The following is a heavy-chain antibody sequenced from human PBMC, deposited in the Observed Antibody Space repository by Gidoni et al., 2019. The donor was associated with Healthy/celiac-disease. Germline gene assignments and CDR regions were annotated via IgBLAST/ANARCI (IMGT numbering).Heavy chain of an antibody. CDR1: GVKFSSYG. V-gene: IGHV3-30*18. CDR2: ISYDGSNH. CDR3: AKSPTIFTPARFDP. D-gene: IGHD3-3*01. J-gene: IGHJ5*02. Sequence: QVKLVESGGGGVQTGRSRRRAGEAAGVKFSSYGMHGVRQAPGKGLELVAVISYDGSNHYSADSVQGLFTISRDNSKNTLYLQMHSLRAAATAVYYCAKSPTIFTPARFDPWGQGTLVTVSS.